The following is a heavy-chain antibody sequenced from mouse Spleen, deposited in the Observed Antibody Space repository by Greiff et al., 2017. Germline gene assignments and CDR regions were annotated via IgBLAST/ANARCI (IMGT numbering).Heavy chain of an antibody. D-gene: IGHD1-1*01. CDR3: ARAGVRSYAMDY. V-gene: IGHV3-2*02. J-gene: IGHJ4*01. CDR1: GYSITSDYA. CDR2: ISYSGST. Sequence: EVKLMESGPGLVKPSQSLSLTCTVTGYSITSDYAWNWIRQFPGNKLEWMGYISYSGSTSYNPSLKSRISITRDTSKNQFFLQLNSVTTEDTATYYRARAGVRSYAMDYWGQGTSVTVSS.